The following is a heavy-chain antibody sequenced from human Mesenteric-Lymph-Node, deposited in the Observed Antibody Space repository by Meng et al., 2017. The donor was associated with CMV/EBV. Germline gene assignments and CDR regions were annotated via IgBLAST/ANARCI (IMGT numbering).Heavy chain of an antibody. CDR1: GFTFSSYS. CDR3: ARVDFGGIQY. CDR2: HYTGDTT. J-gene: IGHJ4*02. D-gene: IGHD3-3*01. Sequence: LSLTCAASGFTFSSYSMNWVRQAPGKGLEWVSVHYTGDTTQYADSVKGRFTISRDNSKNTVHLQMNSLRAEDTAIYYCARVDFGGIQYWGQGTLVTVSS. V-gene: IGHV3-66*02.